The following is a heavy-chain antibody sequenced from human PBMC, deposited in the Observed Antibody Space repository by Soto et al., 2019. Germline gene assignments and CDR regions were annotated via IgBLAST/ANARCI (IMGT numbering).Heavy chain of an antibody. Sequence: ASVKVSCKASGYTFTTYYMHWMRQAPGQGLEWMGIINPGGGTTTYAQKFQGQVTISADKSISTAYLQWSSLKASDTAMYYCARQSYYDSSGYYVWGLNYYYYYGMDVWGQGTTVTVSS. J-gene: IGHJ6*02. CDR1: GYTFTTYY. CDR3: ARQSYYDSSGYYVWGLNYYYYYGMDV. V-gene: IGHV1-46*01. CDR2: INPGGGTT. D-gene: IGHD3-22*01.